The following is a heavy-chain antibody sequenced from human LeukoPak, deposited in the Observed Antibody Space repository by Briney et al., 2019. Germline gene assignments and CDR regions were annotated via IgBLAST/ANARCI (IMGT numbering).Heavy chain of an antibody. CDR2: IIPILGIA. Sequence: SVKVSCKASGGTFSSYAISWVRQAPGQGLEWMGRIIPILGIANYAQKFQGRVTITADKSTSTAYMELSSLRSEDTAVYYCARGYCSGGSCYWPFDYWGQGTLVTVPS. J-gene: IGHJ4*02. D-gene: IGHD2-15*01. V-gene: IGHV1-69*04. CDR1: GGTFSSYA. CDR3: ARGYCSGGSCYWPFDY.